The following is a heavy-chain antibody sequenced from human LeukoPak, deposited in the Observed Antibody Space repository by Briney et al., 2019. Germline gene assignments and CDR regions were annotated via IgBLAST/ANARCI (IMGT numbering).Heavy chain of an antibody. J-gene: IGHJ4*02. CDR2: IYSGGST. CDR3: AKEGPLITMIVVVHSPAVTFDY. CDR1: GFTVSNNY. Sequence: HPGGSLRLSCAASGFTVSNNYMSWVRQAPGKGLEWVSVIYSGGSTYYADSVKGRFTISRDNSKNTLYLQMNSLRAEDTAVYYCAKEGPLITMIVVVHSPAVTFDYWGQGTLVTVSS. V-gene: IGHV3-66*01. D-gene: IGHD3-22*01.